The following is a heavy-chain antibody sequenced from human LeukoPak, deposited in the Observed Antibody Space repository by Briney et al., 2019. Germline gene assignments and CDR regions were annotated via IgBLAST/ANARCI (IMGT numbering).Heavy chain of an antibody. CDR2: ISYDGSNK. D-gene: IGHD5-12*01. Sequence: GGSLRLSCAASGFTFSSYAMHWVRQAPGKGLEWVAVISYDGSNKYYADSVKGRFTISRDNSKNTLYLQMNSLRAEDTAVYYCARVGDYIVEGGFDYWGQGTLVTVSS. V-gene: IGHV3-30-3*01. CDR1: GFTFSSYA. CDR3: ARVGDYIVEGGFDY. J-gene: IGHJ4*02.